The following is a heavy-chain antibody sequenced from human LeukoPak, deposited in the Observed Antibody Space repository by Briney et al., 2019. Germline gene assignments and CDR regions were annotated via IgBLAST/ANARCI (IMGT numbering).Heavy chain of an antibody. D-gene: IGHD3-22*01. J-gene: IGHJ4*02. Sequence: ASVKVSCKPSGYTFTSYDINWVRQATGQGLEWMGWMNPNSGNTVYAQRFQGRVTMTRNTSISTAYMDLSSLRSKDTAVHYCARGYHESSGYHFDYWGQGTLVTVSS. CDR3: ARGYHESSGYHFDY. CDR1: GYTFTSYD. CDR2: MNPNSGNT. V-gene: IGHV1-8*01.